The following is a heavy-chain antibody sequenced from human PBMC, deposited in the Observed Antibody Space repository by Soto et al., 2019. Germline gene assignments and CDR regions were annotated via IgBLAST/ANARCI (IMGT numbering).Heavy chain of an antibody. CDR1: GFIFSDYY. CDR2: SSNRDRST. D-gene: IGHD3-3*01. V-gene: IGHV3-11*01. Sequence: QVQLVESGGGLVKPGGSLRLSCAASGFIFSDYYMTWIRQAPGKGLEWISRSSNRDRSTYYADSVKDRFVVSKDNAKNLVYLQMNSLRAEDTAVYFCARAWKIEKFGVISMSKGLDVWGQGTTVTVSS. J-gene: IGHJ6*02. CDR3: ARAWKIEKFGVISMSKGLDV.